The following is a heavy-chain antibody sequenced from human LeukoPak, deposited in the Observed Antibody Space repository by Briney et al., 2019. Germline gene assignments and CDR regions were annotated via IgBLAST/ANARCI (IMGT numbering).Heavy chain of an antibody. Sequence: SETLFLTCTVSGGSISSSSYYWGWIRQPPGKGLEWIGYIYYSGTTNYNPSLKSRVTISVGTSKNHFSLKLRSVTAADTAVYYCARALTARDSSGFYIWGQGTLVTVSS. CDR3: ARALTARDSSGFYI. J-gene: IGHJ4*02. CDR1: GGSISSSSYY. CDR2: IYYSGTT. V-gene: IGHV4-61*03. D-gene: IGHD3-22*01.